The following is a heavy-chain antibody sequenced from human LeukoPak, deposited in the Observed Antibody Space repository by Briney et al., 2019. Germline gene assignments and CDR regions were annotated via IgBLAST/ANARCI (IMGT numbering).Heavy chain of an antibody. CDR3: ARGGVGAPYDY. CDR1: GGTFSSYA. J-gene: IGHJ4*02. D-gene: IGHD1-26*01. CDR2: IIPIFGTA. V-gene: IGHV1-69*13. Sequence: ASVTVSCKASGGTFSSYAISWVRQAPGQGLEWMGGIIPIFGTANYAQKFQGRVTITADESTSTAYMELSSLRSEDTAVYYCARGGVGAPYDYWGQGTLVTVSS.